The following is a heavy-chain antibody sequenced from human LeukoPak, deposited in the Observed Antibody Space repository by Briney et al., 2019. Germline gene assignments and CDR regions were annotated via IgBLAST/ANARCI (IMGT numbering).Heavy chain of an antibody. CDR1: GFTFSSYE. CDR3: ARGANWFDP. Sequence: GGSPRLSCAASGFTFSSYEMNWVRQAPGKGLEWVSYISSSGSTIYYADSVKGRFTISRDNAKNSLYLQMNSLRAEDTAVYYCARGANWFDPWGQGTLVTVSS. J-gene: IGHJ5*02. CDR2: ISSSGSTI. V-gene: IGHV3-48*03.